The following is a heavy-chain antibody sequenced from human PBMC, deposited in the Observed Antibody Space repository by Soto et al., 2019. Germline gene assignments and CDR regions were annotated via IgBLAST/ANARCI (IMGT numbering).Heavy chain of an antibody. J-gene: IGHJ6*02. Sequence: QVQLVESGGGVVQPGRSLRLSCAASGFTFSSYGMHWVRQAPGKGLEWVAVISYDGSNKYYADSVKGRFTISRDNSKNTLYLQMNSLRAEDTAVYYCAKDLREVATTRVGFYYYYGMDVWGQGTTVTVSS. CDR3: AKDLREVATTRVGFYYYYGMDV. V-gene: IGHV3-30*18. D-gene: IGHD5-12*01. CDR1: GFTFSSYG. CDR2: ISYDGSNK.